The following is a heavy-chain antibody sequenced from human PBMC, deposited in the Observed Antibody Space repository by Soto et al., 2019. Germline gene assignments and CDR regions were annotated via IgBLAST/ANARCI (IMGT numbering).Heavy chain of an antibody. CDR3: AKRRSEGITMIVVVYFDY. J-gene: IGHJ4*01. V-gene: IGHV3-23*01. CDR1: GFTFSNYA. D-gene: IGHD3-22*01. CDR2: ISDSGNGA. Sequence: GSLRLSCVASGFTFSNYAMSWVRQAPGKGLEWVSAISDSGNGAFYADSVKGRFTISRDNSKNTLYLQMNSLRAEDTAVYYCAKRRSEGITMIVVVYFDYWGHGIPVTVSS.